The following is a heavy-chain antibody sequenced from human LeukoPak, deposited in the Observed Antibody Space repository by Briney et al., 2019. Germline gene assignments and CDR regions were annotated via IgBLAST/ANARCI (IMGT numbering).Heavy chain of an antibody. Sequence: PGGSLRLSCAASGFTFSSYGMHWVRQAPGKGLEWVAFIRYDGSNKYYADSVKGRFTISRDNSKNTLYLQMNSLRAEDTAVYYCATYFGSGSYDNKLIDYWGQGTLVTVSS. CDR3: ATYFGSGSYDNKLIDY. CDR2: IRYDGSNK. V-gene: IGHV3-30*02. J-gene: IGHJ4*02. CDR1: GFTFSSYG. D-gene: IGHD3-10*01.